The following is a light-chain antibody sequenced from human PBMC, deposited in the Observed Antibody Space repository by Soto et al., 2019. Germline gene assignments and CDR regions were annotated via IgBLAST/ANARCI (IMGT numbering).Light chain of an antibody. V-gene: IGKV1-9*01. CDR3: QLYVDSPPRWT. J-gene: IGKJ1*01. Sequence: IQVTQYPTSLSASVGDRVTVTCRASDDITNYLAWYQQKAGKAPKLLIYDASTLYSGVPSRFSGSGSGTDFTLTISRLEPEDFAVYYCQLYVDSPPRWTFGQGTKV. CDR1: DDITNY. CDR2: DAS.